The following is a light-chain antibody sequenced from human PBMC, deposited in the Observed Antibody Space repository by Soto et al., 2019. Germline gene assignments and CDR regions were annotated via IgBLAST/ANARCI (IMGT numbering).Light chain of an antibody. CDR3: QCEARSRSAPV. J-gene: IGLJ2*01. Sequence: QPVLTQPPSASGAPGPWVTISCTGSRGNIGAGNAVHWYQQLPGPAPKLHLYGNSNRPSGVPDPVPGSSSGTSASLAITGRHAQDEDDDYCQCEARSRSAPVFGGGTQLTVL. CDR1: RGNIGAGNA. V-gene: IGLV1-40*01. CDR2: GNS.